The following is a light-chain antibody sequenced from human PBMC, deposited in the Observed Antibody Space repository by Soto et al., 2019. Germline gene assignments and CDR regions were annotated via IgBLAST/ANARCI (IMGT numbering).Light chain of an antibody. J-gene: IGKJ2*01. CDR1: QSISSW. V-gene: IGKV1-5*01. CDR2: DAS. CDR3: QQYNSYSGYT. Sequence: DIQMTQSPSTLSASVGDRVTITCRASQSISSWLAWYQQKPGKAPKLLIYDASSLESGVPSRFSGSGSGTEFTLTIGRLQPDDFATYYCQQYNSYSGYTFGQGTKLEIK.